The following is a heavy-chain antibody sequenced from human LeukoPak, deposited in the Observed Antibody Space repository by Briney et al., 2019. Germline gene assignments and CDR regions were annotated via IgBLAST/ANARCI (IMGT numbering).Heavy chain of an antibody. Sequence: WVNVSCKASIGTLSSYAISWVPQAPGQGLECMGGIIPIFGTANYAQKLQRRVTITADESTSTAYMELSSLRSEDTAVYYCARGRMRCSGGSCTPDGDYYYYYGMDVWGKGTTVTVSS. D-gene: IGHD2-15*01. V-gene: IGHV1-69*01. CDR2: IIPIFGTA. J-gene: IGHJ6*04. CDR3: ARGRMRCSGGSCTPDGDYYYYYGMDV. CDR1: IGTLSSYA.